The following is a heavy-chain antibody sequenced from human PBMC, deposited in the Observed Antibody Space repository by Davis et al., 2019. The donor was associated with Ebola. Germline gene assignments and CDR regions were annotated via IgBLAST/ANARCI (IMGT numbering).Heavy chain of an antibody. CDR2: ISDDSSST. CDR3: ARGSGSYYSYYFDY. V-gene: IGHV3-48*02. Sequence: GGSLRLSCAASGFTFSGSAMHWVRQTPGKGLEWVSHISDDSSSTYYADSVKGRFTISRDNAKNSLYLQLNTLRDEDTAVYYCARGSGSYYSYYFDYWGQGTLVTVSS. D-gene: IGHD3-10*01. CDR1: GFTFSGSA. J-gene: IGHJ4*02.